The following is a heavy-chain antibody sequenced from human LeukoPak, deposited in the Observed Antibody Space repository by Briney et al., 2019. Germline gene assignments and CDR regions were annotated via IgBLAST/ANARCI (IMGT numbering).Heavy chain of an antibody. J-gene: IGHJ4*02. V-gene: IGHV4-31*03. Sequence: PSETLSLTSTVSGGSISSGGYYWSWIRQHPGKGLEWIGYIYYSGSTYYNPSLKSRVTISVDTSKNQFSLKLSSVTPADTAVYYCARVAMITIFGVVTKSGYFDYWGQGTLVTVSS. CDR3: ARVAMITIFGVVTKSGYFDY. CDR2: IYYSGST. D-gene: IGHD3-3*01. CDR1: GGSISSGGYY.